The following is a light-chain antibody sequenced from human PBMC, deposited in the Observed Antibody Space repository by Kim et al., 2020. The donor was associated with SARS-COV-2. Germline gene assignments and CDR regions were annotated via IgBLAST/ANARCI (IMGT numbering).Light chain of an antibody. V-gene: IGKV3-20*01. Sequence: CLSPGERAPLSCRASQRVSSSYLAWYQQKPGQAPRLLIYGASSRATGIPDRFSGSGSGTDFTLTISRLEPEDFAVYYCQQYGSSYTFGQGTKLEI. CDR1: QRVSSSY. CDR2: GAS. CDR3: QQYGSSYT. J-gene: IGKJ2*01.